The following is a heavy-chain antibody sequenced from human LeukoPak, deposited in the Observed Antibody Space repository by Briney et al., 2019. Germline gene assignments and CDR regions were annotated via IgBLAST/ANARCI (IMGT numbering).Heavy chain of an antibody. D-gene: IGHD3-22*01. CDR2: ISHSGST. CDR3: AITVVVIDEPKIDY. V-gene: IGHV4-34*01. CDR1: GGSFSGYY. J-gene: IGHJ4*02. Sequence: SETLSLTCAVYGGSFSGYYWSWIRQPPGKGLEWIGEISHSGSTNNNPSLKRRVTISVDTSKNQFSLKVSSVTAADTAVYYCAITVVVIDEPKIDYWGQGTLVTVSS.